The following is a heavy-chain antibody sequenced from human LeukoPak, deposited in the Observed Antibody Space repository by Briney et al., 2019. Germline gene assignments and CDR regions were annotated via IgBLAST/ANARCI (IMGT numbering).Heavy chain of an antibody. CDR3: ARVVAAAGTDWFDP. CDR1: GFTFDDYG. CDR2: INWNGGST. J-gene: IGHJ5*02. D-gene: IGHD6-13*01. V-gene: IGHV3-20*04. Sequence: PGGSLRLSCAASGFTFDDYGMSWVRQAPGKGLEWVSGINWNGGSTGYADSVKGRFTISRDNAKNSLYLQMNSLRAEDTALYYCARVVAAAGTDWFDPWGQGTLVTVSS.